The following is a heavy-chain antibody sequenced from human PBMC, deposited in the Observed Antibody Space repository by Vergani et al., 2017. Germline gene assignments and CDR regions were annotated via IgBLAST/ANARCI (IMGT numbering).Heavy chain of an antibody. J-gene: IGHJ6*03. Sequence: EVQLVESGGGLVQPGGSLRLSCAASGFTFSSYWMSWVRQAPGKGLEWVANIKQDGSEKYYVDSVKGRFTISRNNAKNSLYLQMNSLRAEDTAVYYGAGSYGDYVYYYYMEDWGKGTTVTVSS. D-gene: IGHD4-17*01. CDR2: IKQDGSEK. CDR1: GFTFSSYW. CDR3: AGSYGDYVYYYYMED. V-gene: IGHV3-7*01.